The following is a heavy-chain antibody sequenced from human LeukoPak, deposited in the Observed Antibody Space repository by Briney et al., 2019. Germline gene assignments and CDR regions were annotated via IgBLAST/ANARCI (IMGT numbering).Heavy chain of an antibody. D-gene: IGHD3-16*02. CDR1: GGSFSGYY. V-gene: IGHV4-34*01. CDR2: INHSGST. J-gene: IGHJ5*02. Sequence: SETLSLTCAVYGGSFSGYYWGWIRQPPGKGLEWIGEINHSGSTNYNPSLKSRVTISVDTSKNQFSLKLSSVTAADTAVYYCARDRNDYVWGSYRYINKVYNWFDPWGQGTLVTVSS. CDR3: ARDRNDYVWGSYRYINKVYNWFDP.